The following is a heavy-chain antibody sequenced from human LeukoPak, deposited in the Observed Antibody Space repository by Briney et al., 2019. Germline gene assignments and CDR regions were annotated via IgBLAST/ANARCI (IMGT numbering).Heavy chain of an antibody. CDR3: ARDITIFGVVISGNYYYGMDV. CDR1: GGPFSGYY. CDR2: INHSGST. Sequence: SETLSLTCAVYGGPFSGYYWSWIRQPPGKRLEWIGEINHSGSTNYNPSLKSRVTISVDTSKNQFSLKLSSVTAADTAVYYCARDITIFGVVISGNYYYGMDVWGQGTTVTVSS. J-gene: IGHJ6*02. V-gene: IGHV4-34*01. D-gene: IGHD3-3*01.